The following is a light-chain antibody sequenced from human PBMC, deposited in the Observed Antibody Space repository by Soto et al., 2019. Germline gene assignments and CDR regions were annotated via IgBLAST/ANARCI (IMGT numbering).Light chain of an antibody. CDR1: SSDVGGYNY. CDR2: DVS. Sequence: QSALTQPASVSGSPGQSITICCTGTSSDVGGYNYVSWYQQHPGKAPKLMIYDVSNRPSGVSNRFSGSKSGNTAFLTISGLQAEDEADYYCSSYTSSSTVVFGGGTKVTVL. CDR3: SSYTSSSTVV. J-gene: IGLJ2*01. V-gene: IGLV2-14*01.